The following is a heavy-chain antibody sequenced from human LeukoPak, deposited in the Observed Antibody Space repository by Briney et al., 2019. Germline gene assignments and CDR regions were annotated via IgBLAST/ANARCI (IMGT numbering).Heavy chain of an antibody. CDR3: ARTPGNTLDY. D-gene: IGHD1-14*01. CDR2: AFYSGTT. V-gene: IGHV4-59*11. Sequence: SETLSLTCSVSGGSMTSHYWTWIRQPPRKGLEWIGYAFYSGTTNYNPSLKSRVTISVDTSKKQFSLKLNSVTAADTAVYYCARTPGNTLDYWGQGTLVSVSS. J-gene: IGHJ4*02. CDR1: GGSMTSHY.